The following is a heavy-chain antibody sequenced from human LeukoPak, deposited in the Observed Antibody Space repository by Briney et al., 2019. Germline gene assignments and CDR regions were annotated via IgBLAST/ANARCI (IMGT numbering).Heavy chain of an antibody. CDR3: ARALDDYGDYVGAFDI. D-gene: IGHD4-17*01. V-gene: IGHV4-34*01. CDR1: GGSFSGYY. J-gene: IGHJ3*02. Sequence: SETLSPTCAVYGGSFSGYYWSWIRQPPGKGLEWIGEINHSGSTNYNPSLKSRVTISVDTSKNQFSLKLSSVTAADTAVYYCARALDDYGDYVGAFDIWGQGTMVTVSS. CDR2: INHSGST.